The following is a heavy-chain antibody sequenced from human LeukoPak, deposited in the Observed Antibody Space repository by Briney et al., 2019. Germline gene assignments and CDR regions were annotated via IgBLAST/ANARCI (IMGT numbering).Heavy chain of an antibody. Sequence: GGSLRLSCSASGLTLSGYWMHWVRQIPGKGLVWVSRIDSDGSGTSYADSVKGRFTISRDDVKNMLYLQMSSLRVEDTAMYYCARSMRRGSYDSWGQGALVTVSS. CDR3: ARSMRRGSYDS. CDR2: IDSDGSGT. V-gene: IGHV3-74*01. D-gene: IGHD1-26*01. J-gene: IGHJ4*02. CDR1: GLTLSGYW.